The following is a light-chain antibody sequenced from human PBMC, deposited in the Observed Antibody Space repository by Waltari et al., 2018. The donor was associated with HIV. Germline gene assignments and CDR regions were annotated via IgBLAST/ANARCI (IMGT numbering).Light chain of an antibody. CDR1: DPNA. V-gene: IGLV2-23*02. J-gene: IGLJ1*01. CDR2: AVE. CDR3: CTYVGYGTKFV. Sequence: ARAQPPSVSGSPGQSITISCADIDPNAVSWYQQHPGKAPKVSFYAVERRPPGISSRFSGCRSGNNASLKISGLQAEDEADYFCCTYVGYGTKFVFGTGTRVSVL.